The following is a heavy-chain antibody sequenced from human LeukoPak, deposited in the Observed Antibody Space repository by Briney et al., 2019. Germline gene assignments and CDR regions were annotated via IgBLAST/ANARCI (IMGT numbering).Heavy chain of an antibody. CDR3: ARLHCSGGSRYSHWFDP. CDR1: GGSISSSSYY. J-gene: IGHJ5*02. D-gene: IGHD2-15*01. Sequence: SETLSLTCTVSGGSISSSSYYWGWIRQPPGKGLEWIGSIYYSGSTYYNPSLKSRVTISVDTSKNQFSLKLSSVTAADTAVYYCARLHCSGGSRYSHWFDPWGQGTLVTVSS. V-gene: IGHV4-39*01. CDR2: IYYSGST.